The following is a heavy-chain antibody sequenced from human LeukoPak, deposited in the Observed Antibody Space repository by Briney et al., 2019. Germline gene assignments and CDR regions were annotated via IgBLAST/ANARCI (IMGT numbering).Heavy chain of an antibody. V-gene: IGHV3-7*01. CDR1: GFTFSSYW. D-gene: IGHD3/OR15-3a*01. J-gene: IGHJ4*02. Sequence: GGSLRLSCAAPGFTFSSYWMTWVRQAPGKGLEWMANIRQDGSEKYYVDSVKGRFTISRDNVKNLLYLQMNSLRAEDAAVYYCARDGRFFVYWGQGTLVTVSS. CDR3: ARDGRFFVY. CDR2: IRQDGSEK.